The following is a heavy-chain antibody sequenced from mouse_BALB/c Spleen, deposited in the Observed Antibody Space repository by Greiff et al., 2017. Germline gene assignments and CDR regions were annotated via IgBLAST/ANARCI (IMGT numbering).Heavy chain of an antibody. D-gene: IGHD2-4*01. CDR2: IYPGDGDT. Sequence: QVHVKQSGPELVKPGASVKISCKASGYAFSSSWMNWVKQRPGQGLEWIGRIYPGDGDTNYNGKFKGKATLTADKSSSTAYMQLSSLTSVDSAVYFCARSGDYDSSWFADWGQGTLVTVSA. V-gene: IGHV1-82*01. J-gene: IGHJ3*01. CDR1: GYAFSSSW. CDR3: ARSGDYDSSWFAD.